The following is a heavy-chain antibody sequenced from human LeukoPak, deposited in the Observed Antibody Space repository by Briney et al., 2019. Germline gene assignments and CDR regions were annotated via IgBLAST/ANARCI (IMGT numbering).Heavy chain of an antibody. J-gene: IGHJ4*02. CDR1: GYTFIGYY. Sequence: ASVKVSCKASGYTFIGYYLHWVRQAPGQGLEWMGWINPNTGVTNYAQKLQGRATMTTDTSTSTAYMELRSLRSDDTAVYYCARGQSYYDSSGSPLDYWGQGTLVTVSS. V-gene: IGHV1-2*02. D-gene: IGHD3-22*01. CDR3: ARGQSYYDSSGSPLDY. CDR2: INPNTGVT.